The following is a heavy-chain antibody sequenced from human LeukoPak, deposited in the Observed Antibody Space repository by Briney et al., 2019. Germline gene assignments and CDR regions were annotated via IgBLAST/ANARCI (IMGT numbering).Heavy chain of an antibody. D-gene: IGHD6-13*01. Sequence: PSETLSLTCTVSGGSISSYYWSWIRQPAGKGLEWIGRIYTSGSTNYNPSLKSRVTISVDTSKNQFSLKLSSVTAADTAVYYCARAIPGYGSSWPYYYYYMDVWGKGTTVTISS. CDR1: GGSISSYY. V-gene: IGHV4-4*07. CDR2: IYTSGST. J-gene: IGHJ6*03. CDR3: ARAIPGYGSSWPYYYYYMDV.